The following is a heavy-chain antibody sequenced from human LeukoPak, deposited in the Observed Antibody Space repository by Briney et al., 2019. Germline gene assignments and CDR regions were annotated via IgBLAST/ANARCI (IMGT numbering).Heavy chain of an antibody. Sequence: GGSLRLSCAASGFTVSNNYMRWVRQAPGKGLEWVSSIYSRGSTSYVDSVKGRFTISRDNSKNTLFLQMNSLRVEDTAVYYCARDYYRPWGQGTLVSV. CDR2: IYSRGST. V-gene: IGHV3-66*03. J-gene: IGHJ5*02. CDR1: GFTVSNNY. D-gene: IGHD3-22*01. CDR3: ARDYYRP.